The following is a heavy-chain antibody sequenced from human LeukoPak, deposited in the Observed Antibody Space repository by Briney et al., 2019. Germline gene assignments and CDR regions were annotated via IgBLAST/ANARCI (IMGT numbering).Heavy chain of an antibody. CDR3: ARPYYDSSGYSPGY. J-gene: IGHJ4*02. Sequence: GGSLRLSCAASGFTFSSYSMNWVRQAPGKGLEWVSYISSSSSTIYYADSVKGRFTISRDNSKNTLYLQMNSLRAEDTAVYYCARPYYDSSGYSPGYWGQGTLVTVSS. V-gene: IGHV3-48*01. CDR1: GFTFSSYS. D-gene: IGHD3-22*01. CDR2: ISSSSSTI.